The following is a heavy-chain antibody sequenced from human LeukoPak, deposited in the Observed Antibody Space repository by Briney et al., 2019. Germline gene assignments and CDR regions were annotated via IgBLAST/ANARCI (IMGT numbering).Heavy chain of an antibody. Sequence: WASVKVSCKASGYTFTSYAMNWVRQAPGQGLEWMGWISAYNGNTNYAQKLQGRVTMTTDTSTSTAYMELRSLRSDDTAVYYCARSPGDYDFWSGYYTSAVGLYFDYWGQGTLVTVSS. D-gene: IGHD3-3*01. CDR3: ARSPGDYDFWSGYYTSAVGLYFDY. CDR2: ISAYNGNT. CDR1: GYTFTSYA. V-gene: IGHV1-18*01. J-gene: IGHJ4*02.